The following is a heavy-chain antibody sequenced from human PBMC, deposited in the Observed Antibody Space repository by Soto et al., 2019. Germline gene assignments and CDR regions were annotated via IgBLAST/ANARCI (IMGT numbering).Heavy chain of an antibody. CDR2: IYYIGST. V-gene: IGHV4-30-4*01. J-gene: IGHJ4*02. Sequence: QVQLQESGPGLVKPSQTLSLTCTVSGGSISSGDYYWSWIRQPPGKGLEWIGYIYYIGSTYYNPSLRSRVTISVDTSKNQFSLKLSSVTAADTAVYYCAREGTTVTHEDYFDYWGQGTLVTVSS. CDR1: GGSISSGDYY. D-gene: IGHD4-4*01. CDR3: AREGTTVTHEDYFDY.